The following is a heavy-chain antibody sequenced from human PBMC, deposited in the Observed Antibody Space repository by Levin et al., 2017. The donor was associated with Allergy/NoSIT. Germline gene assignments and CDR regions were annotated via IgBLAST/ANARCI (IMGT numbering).Heavy chain of an antibody. Sequence: GGSLRLSCAASGFTFSSYGMHWVRQAPGKGLEWVAVISYDGSNKYYADSVKGRFTISRDNSKNTLYLQMNSLRAEDTAVYYCAKAPDYSSSSPLFDYWGQGTLVTVSS. J-gene: IGHJ4*02. CDR2: ISYDGSNK. D-gene: IGHD6-6*01. CDR3: AKAPDYSSSSPLFDY. V-gene: IGHV3-30*18. CDR1: GFTFSSYG.